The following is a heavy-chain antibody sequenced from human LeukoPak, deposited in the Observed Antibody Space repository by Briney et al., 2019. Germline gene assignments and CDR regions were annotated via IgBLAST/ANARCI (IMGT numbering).Heavy chain of an antibody. J-gene: IGHJ6*02. Sequence: GGSLRLSCAASGFTVSSNYMSWVRQAPGKGLEWVSVIYSGGSTYYADSVKGRFTISRHNSKHPLYLQMNSLRAEDTAVYFSARGHYDILTGDGGMDVWGQGTTVTVSS. V-gene: IGHV3-53*04. D-gene: IGHD3-9*01. CDR2: IYSGGST. CDR3: ARGHYDILTGDGGMDV. CDR1: GFTVSSNY.